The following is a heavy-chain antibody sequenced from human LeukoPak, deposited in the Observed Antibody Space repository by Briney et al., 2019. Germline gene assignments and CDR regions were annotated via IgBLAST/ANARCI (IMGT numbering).Heavy chain of an antibody. Sequence: PGGSLRLSCAASGFTFSSYAMHWVRQAPGKGLEWVAVISYDGSNKYYGDSVKGRFTISRDNSKNTLYLQMNSLRAEDTAVYYCARVSAPMVPYYYYYGMDVWGQGTTVTVSS. CDR2: ISYDGSNK. D-gene: IGHD3-10*01. CDR3: ARVSAPMVPYYYYYGMDV. V-gene: IGHV3-30-3*01. J-gene: IGHJ6*02. CDR1: GFTFSSYA.